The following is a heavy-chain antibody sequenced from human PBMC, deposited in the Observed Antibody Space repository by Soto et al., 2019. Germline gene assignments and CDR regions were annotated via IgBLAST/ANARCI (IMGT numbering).Heavy chain of an antibody. CDR2: IYYSGST. D-gene: IGHD6-19*01. Sequence: QLQLQESGPGLVKPSETLSLTCTVSGGSISSSSYYWGWIRQPPGKGLEWIGSIYYSGSTYYNPSLTSRVTISGDTSKNQFSLKLSSVTAADTAVYYCASVYSSGWYPFLSWGQGTLVTVSS. CDR1: GGSISSSSYY. CDR3: ASVYSSGWYPFLS. V-gene: IGHV4-39*01. J-gene: IGHJ4*02.